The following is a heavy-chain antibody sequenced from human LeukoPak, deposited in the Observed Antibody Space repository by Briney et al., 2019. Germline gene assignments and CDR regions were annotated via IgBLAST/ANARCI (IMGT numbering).Heavy chain of an antibody. V-gene: IGHV3-30-3*01. J-gene: IGHJ4*02. Sequence: GGSLRLSCAASGFTFSNYAMHWVRQAPGKGLEWVAVVSYDGINNYYADSVKGRFTISRDNSKNTLYLQMNSLRLEDTAVYYCARDLGKFYGSGSSPHYWGQGTLVTVSS. D-gene: IGHD3-10*01. CDR1: GFTFSNYA. CDR3: ARDLGKFYGSGSSPHY. CDR2: VSYDGINN.